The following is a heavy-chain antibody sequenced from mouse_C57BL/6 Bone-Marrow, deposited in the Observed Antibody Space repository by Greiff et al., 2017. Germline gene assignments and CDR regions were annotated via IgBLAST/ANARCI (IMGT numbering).Heavy chain of an antibody. Sequence: VQLQQPGAELVKPGASVKVSCKASGYTFTSYWMHWVKQRPGQGLEWIGRIHPSDSDTNYNQKFKGKATLTVDQSSSTAYMQLSSLTSEDSAVYYCAIRTGPYWYFDVWGTGTTVTVSS. J-gene: IGHJ1*03. V-gene: IGHV1-74*01. D-gene: IGHD4-1*01. CDR3: AIRTGPYWYFDV. CDR2: IHPSDSDT. CDR1: GYTFTSYW.